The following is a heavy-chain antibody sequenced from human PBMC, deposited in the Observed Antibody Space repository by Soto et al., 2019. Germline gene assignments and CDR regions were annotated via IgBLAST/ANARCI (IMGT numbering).Heavy chain of an antibody. J-gene: IGHJ4*02. CDR2: IIPIFGTA. V-gene: IGHV1-69*06. CDR1: GGTFSSYA. D-gene: IGHD2-15*01. Sequence: QVQLVQSGAEVKKPGSSVKVSCKASGGTFSSYAISWVRQAPGQGLEWMGGIIPIFGTANYAQKFPGRVTLTADKSTSTAYIELSRLRSEDTAVYYCARDSIGYCSGGSCYRSAEFDYWGQGTLVTVSS. CDR3: ARDSIGYCSGGSCYRSAEFDY.